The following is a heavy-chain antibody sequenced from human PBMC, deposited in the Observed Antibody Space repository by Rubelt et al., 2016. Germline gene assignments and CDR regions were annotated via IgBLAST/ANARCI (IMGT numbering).Heavy chain of an antibody. CDR2: IYYSGST. V-gene: IGHV4-59*08. J-gene: IGHJ4*02. Sequence: QVQLQESGPGLVKPSETLSLTCTVSGGSINSYYWSWIRQPPGTGLDWIGPIYYSGSTNYNPSLKSRVTISVDTSKNQFSLKLSSVTAADTAVYYCARHIYGDGDHWGQGTPVTVSS. D-gene: IGHD4-17*01. CDR3: ARHIYGDGDH. CDR1: GGSINSYY.